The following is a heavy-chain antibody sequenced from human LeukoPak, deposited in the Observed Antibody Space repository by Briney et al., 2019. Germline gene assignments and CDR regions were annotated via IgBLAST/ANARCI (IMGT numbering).Heavy chain of an antibody. D-gene: IGHD2-2*02. J-gene: IGHJ6*02. Sequence: PGGSLRLSCAASGFTFSSYSMNWVRQAPGKGLEWVSSISSSSSYIYYADSVKGRFTISRDNAKNSLYLQMNSLRAEDTAVYYCARCCSSTGCYTKIAARPGYYYYGMDVWGQGTTVTVSS. CDR1: GFTFSSYS. CDR3: ARCCSSTGCYTKIAARPGYYYYGMDV. V-gene: IGHV3-21*01. CDR2: ISSSSSYI.